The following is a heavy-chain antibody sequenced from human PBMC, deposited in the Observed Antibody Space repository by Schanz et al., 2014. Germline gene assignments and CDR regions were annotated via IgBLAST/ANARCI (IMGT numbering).Heavy chain of an antibody. D-gene: IGHD1-1*01. CDR2: ISGSGGST. Sequence: EVQLVESGGGLIQPGGSLRLSCAASGFGFSSYSMNWVRQAPGKGLEWVSAISGSGGSTYYADSVKGRFTISRDNSNKTVDLQMNSLRAEDTAVYYCARDRRNADLDYWGQGTLVTVSS. CDR3: ARDRRNADLDY. V-gene: IGHV3-23*04. CDR1: GFGFSSYS. J-gene: IGHJ4*02.